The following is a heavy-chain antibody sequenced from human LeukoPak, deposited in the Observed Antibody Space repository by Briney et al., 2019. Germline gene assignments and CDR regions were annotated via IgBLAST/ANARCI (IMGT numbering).Heavy chain of an antibody. V-gene: IGHV3-66*01. D-gene: IGHD3-10*01. Sequence: GGSLRLSCAASGFTFSSYTMSWVRQAPGKGLEWVSVIYSGGSTYYADSVKGRFTISRDNSKNTLYLQMNSLRAEDTAVYYCAREYSGSENYWGQGTLVTVSS. CDR2: IYSGGST. CDR1: GFTFSSYT. J-gene: IGHJ4*02. CDR3: AREYSGSENY.